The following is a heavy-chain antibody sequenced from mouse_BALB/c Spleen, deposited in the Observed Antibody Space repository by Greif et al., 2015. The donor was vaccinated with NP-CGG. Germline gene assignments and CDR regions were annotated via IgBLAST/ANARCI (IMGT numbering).Heavy chain of an antibody. CDR3: ASYYYGSSYAMDC. CDR1: GYTFTSYW. J-gene: IGHJ4*01. D-gene: IGHD1-1*01. Sequence: QVQLQQSGAELAKPGASVKMSCKASGYTFTSYWMHWVKQRPGQGLEWIGYINPSTGYTEYNQKFKDKATLTADKSSSTAYMQLSSLTSEDSAVYYCASYYYGSSYAMDCWGQGTSVTVSS. CDR2: INPSTGYT. V-gene: IGHV1-7*01.